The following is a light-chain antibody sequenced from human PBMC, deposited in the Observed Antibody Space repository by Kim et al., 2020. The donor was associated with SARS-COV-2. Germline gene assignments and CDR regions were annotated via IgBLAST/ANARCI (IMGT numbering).Light chain of an antibody. CDR2: EVN. Sequence: PGHSVTISCTGTSSDVGRYNYVSRYQHHPGKAPKLIIYEVNKRPSGVPDRFSGSKSGNTASLTVSGLQADDEADYYCSSYTGSNVIFGGGTQLTVL. V-gene: IGLV2-8*01. J-gene: IGLJ2*01. CDR3: SSYTGSNVI. CDR1: SSDVGRYNY.